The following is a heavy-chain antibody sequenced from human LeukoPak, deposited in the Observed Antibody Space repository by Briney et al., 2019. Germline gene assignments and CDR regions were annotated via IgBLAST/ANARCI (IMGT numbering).Heavy chain of an antibody. J-gene: IGHJ4*02. D-gene: IGHD3-16*01. Sequence: GGSLRLSCAASGFTSRSFAMHWVRQAPGKGLEWVAVTSYDGSNKYYADSVKGRFTISRDNSKNTLFLQMNSLRAEDTAVYYCAQRGGLDYWGQGTLVTVSS. CDR2: TSYDGSNK. CDR1: GFTSRSFA. CDR3: AQRGGLDY. V-gene: IGHV3-30*04.